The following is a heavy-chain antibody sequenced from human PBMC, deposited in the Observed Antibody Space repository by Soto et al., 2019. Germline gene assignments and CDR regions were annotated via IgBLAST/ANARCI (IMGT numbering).Heavy chain of an antibody. CDR2: IDPSDSYT. J-gene: IGHJ4*02. Sequence: GESLKISCKGSGYSFTSYWISWVRQMPGKGLEWMGRIDPSDSYTNYSPSFQGHVTISADKSISTAYLQWSSLKASDTAMYYCARGYYDILSGSVFDYWGQGTLVTVSS. D-gene: IGHD3-9*01. CDR1: GYSFTSYW. CDR3: ARGYYDILSGSVFDY. V-gene: IGHV5-10-1*01.